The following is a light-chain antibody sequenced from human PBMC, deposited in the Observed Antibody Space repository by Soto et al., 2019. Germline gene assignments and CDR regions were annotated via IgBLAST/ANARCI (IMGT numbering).Light chain of an antibody. J-gene: IGKJ1*01. V-gene: IGKV3-15*01. CDR2: GAS. Sequence: EIVMTQSPATLSVSPGERGTLSCRASQSVSSSLACYQQKPGQAPRLLIHGASTRATGIPARFSGSGSGTEFTLTISSLQSEDFAVYHCQQYNNWPGWTFGQGTKVDIK. CDR1: QSVSSS. CDR3: QQYNNWPGWT.